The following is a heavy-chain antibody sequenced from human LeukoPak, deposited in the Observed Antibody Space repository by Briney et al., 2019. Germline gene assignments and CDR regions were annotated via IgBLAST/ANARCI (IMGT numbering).Heavy chain of an antibody. D-gene: IGHD3-10*01. CDR1: GGSINSGSYY. J-gene: IGHJ6*03. Sequence: SETLSLTCTVSGGSINSGSYYWSWIRQPAGEQLEWIGRIYTSGSTSYNPSLKSRVTISVDTSKNQFSLKLSSVTAADTAVYYCAKNYYGSGKGYYYMDVWGKGTTVTISS. CDR2: IYTSGST. CDR3: AKNYYGSGKGYYYMDV. V-gene: IGHV4-61*02.